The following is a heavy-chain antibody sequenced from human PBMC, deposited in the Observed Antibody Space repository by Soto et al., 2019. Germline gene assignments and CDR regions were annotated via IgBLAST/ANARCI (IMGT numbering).Heavy chain of an antibody. J-gene: IGHJ4*02. CDR2: IIPIFGTA. Sequence: QVQLVQSGAEVKKPGSSVKVSCKASGGTFSSYAISWVRQAPGQGLEWMGGIIPIFGTANYAQKFQGRVTITGDESTSTAYMGLRSLRSEDTAVYYCAREGVVGGIAAEFDYWGQGTLVTVSS. D-gene: IGHD6-13*01. CDR3: AREGVVGGIAAEFDY. CDR1: GGTFSSYA. V-gene: IGHV1-69*01.